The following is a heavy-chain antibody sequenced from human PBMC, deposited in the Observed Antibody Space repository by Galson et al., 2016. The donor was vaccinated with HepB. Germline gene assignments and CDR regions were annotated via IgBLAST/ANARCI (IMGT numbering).Heavy chain of an antibody. Sequence: QSGAEVKKPGESLKISCKTYGYTFANSWIGWVRQMPGRGLEWMGVIYPDDSATRYSPSFQGQVSISANKSINTAYLQWSSLKASDTATYYWARQHCSSASCYYYFGMDVWGQGTTVTVSS. CDR2: IYPDDSAT. CDR1: GYTFANSW. J-gene: IGHJ6*02. D-gene: IGHD2-2*01. CDR3: ARQHCSSASCYYYFGMDV. V-gene: IGHV5-51*01.